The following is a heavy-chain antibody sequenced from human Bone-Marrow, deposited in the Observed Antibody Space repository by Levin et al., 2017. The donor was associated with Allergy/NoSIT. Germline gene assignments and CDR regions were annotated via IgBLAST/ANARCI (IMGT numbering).Heavy chain of an antibody. CDR1: GGSISSSTW. Sequence: GSLRLSCTVSGGSISSSTWWSWVRQSPGKGLEWIGEIYHGGRTNYNPSLKSRVSMSGDKSKSQFSLKLSSVTAADTAVYYCARDPLDYGTNSGNYWGQGTLVTVSS. V-gene: IGHV4-4*02. CDR3: ARDPLDYGTNSGNY. D-gene: IGHD4-17*01. J-gene: IGHJ4*02. CDR2: IYHGGRT.